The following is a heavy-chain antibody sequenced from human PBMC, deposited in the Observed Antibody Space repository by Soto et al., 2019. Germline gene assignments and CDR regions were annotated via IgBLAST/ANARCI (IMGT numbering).Heavy chain of an antibody. J-gene: IGHJ4*02. D-gene: IGHD6-19*01. CDR3: ARVVAGSQILDY. Sequence: QVQLVQSGAEVKKPGSSVKVSCKASGGTFSSYTISWVRQAPGQGLEWMGRIIPILGIANYAQKFQGRVTITADKSTSTAYMELSSLRSEDTAVYYCARVVAGSQILDYWGQGTTVTVSS. CDR1: GGTFSSYT. V-gene: IGHV1-69*02. CDR2: IIPILGIA.